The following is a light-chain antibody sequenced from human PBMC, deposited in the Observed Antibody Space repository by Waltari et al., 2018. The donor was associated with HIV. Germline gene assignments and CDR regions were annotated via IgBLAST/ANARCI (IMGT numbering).Light chain of an antibody. Sequence: AIHLTQSPSSLSASLGDKVTVTCRASQAISTSFAWYQQKPGGPPKLLIYDVSSLDRGVPSRFSGSGSETHFTLTIDGLRAEDFATYHCQQYKTFPITFGQGTRLDIK. CDR3: QQYKTFPIT. V-gene: IGKV1-13*02. CDR2: DVS. J-gene: IGKJ5*01. CDR1: QAISTS.